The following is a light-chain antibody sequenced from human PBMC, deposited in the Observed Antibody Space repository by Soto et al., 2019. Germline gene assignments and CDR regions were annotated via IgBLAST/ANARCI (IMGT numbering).Light chain of an antibody. V-gene: IGLV2-14*03. Sequence: QSVLTQPASVSGSPGQSITISCTGTSSDIGAYNYVSWYQQHPGKAPKLMIYDVNIRPSGVSNRFSGSKSGNTASLTISGLQAEDEADYYCTSWTTSTTMIFGGGTHLTVL. CDR3: TSWTTSTTMI. CDR1: SSDIGAYNY. CDR2: DVN. J-gene: IGLJ7*01.